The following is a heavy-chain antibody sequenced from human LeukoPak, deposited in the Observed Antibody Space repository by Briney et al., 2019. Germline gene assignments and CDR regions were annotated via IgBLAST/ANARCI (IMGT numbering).Heavy chain of an antibody. D-gene: IGHD3-10*01. Sequence: GGSLRLSCAASGFTFDDYGMSWVRQAPGKGLEWVSGINWNGGSTGYADSVKGRFTISRDNAKNSLYLQMNSLRAEDTALYHCAREYGSGSYVWFDPWGQGTLVTVSS. CDR1: GFTFDDYG. J-gene: IGHJ5*02. V-gene: IGHV3-20*01. CDR3: AREYGSGSYVWFDP. CDR2: INWNGGST.